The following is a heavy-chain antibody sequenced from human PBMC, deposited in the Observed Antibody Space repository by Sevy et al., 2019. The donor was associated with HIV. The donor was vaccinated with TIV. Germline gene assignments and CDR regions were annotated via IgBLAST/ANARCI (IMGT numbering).Heavy chain of an antibody. Sequence: SETLSLTCTVSGDSISSYYWSWIRQPPGKGLEWIGYIYYSGSTNYNPSLKSRVTISKDTSKNQVSLKLTSVTAADTAVYYCARGRPDYYYGMDVWGQRTTVTDSS. CDR1: GDSISSYY. J-gene: IGHJ6*02. CDR2: IYYSGST. V-gene: IGHV4-59*01. CDR3: ARGRPDYYYGMDV.